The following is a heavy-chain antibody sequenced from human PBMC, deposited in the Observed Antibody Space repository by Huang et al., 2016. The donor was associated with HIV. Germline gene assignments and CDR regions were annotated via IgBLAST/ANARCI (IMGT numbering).Heavy chain of an antibody. Sequence: QIQLMQSGPELKQPGASVKVSCKASGYTFTSSGITWVRQAPGQGPEWMGWISASSGDTEYAQKVQGRVTLTTDTSTNIAYMELRSLRSDDTAKYYCARDPKYHRIGYYRQRRGIDIWGQGTMVIVSS. CDR3: ARDPKYHRIGYYRQRRGIDI. CDR2: ISASSGDT. D-gene: IGHD3-22*01. J-gene: IGHJ3*02. CDR1: GYTFTSSG. V-gene: IGHV1-18*01.